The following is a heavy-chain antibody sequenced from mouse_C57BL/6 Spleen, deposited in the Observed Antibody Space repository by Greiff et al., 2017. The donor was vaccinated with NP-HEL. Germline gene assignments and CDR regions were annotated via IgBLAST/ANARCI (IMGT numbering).Heavy chain of an antibody. CDR1: GFTFSDYG. CDR2: ISSGSSTI. Sequence: EVHLVESGGGLVKPGGSLKLSCAASGFTFSDYGMHWVRQAPEKGLEWVAYISSGSSTIYSADTVKGRFTISRDNAKNTLFLQMTSLRSEDTAMYYCARKNYGSSYFDYWGQGTTLTVSS. V-gene: IGHV5-17*01. CDR3: ARKNYGSSYFDY. D-gene: IGHD1-1*01. J-gene: IGHJ2*01.